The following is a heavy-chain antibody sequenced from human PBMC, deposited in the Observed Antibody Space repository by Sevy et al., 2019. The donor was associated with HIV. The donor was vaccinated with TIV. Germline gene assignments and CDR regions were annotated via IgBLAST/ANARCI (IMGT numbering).Heavy chain of an antibody. V-gene: IGHV1-18*01. Sequence: ASVKVSCKASGYTLNDYGISWVRQAPGQGLAWIGWVTTYKDSTNYAQNFQGRVTLTTDTSTNTAYMELGSLGSDDTAVYYCARVDPYYEFGDVWGQGTTVTVSS. D-gene: IGHD3-3*01. CDR2: VTTYKDST. CDR1: GYTLNDYG. J-gene: IGHJ6*02. CDR3: ARVDPYYEFGDV.